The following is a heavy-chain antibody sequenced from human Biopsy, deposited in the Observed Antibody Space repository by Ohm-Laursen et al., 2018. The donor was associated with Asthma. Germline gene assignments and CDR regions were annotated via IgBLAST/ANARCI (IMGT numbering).Heavy chain of an antibody. Sequence: ASVKVSCKASGYTVTRYAINWVRQAPGQGLEWMGWINTNTGNPTYAQGFTGRFVFSLDTSVNTAHLQISSLKVEDTAVYYCARMISHYHEMRAPFFDYWGQGTLVTVSS. CDR2: INTNTGNP. CDR1: GYTVTRYA. D-gene: IGHD3-22*01. V-gene: IGHV7-4-1*02. J-gene: IGHJ4*02. CDR3: ARMISHYHEMRAPFFDY.